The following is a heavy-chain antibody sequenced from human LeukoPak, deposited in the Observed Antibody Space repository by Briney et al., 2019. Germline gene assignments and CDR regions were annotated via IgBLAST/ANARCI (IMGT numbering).Heavy chain of an antibody. Sequence: SETLSLTCAVSGGSISSSNWWSWVRQSPGKGLEWIGEIYHSGSTNYNPSLKSRVTISVDKSKNQFSLKLSSVTAADTAVYYCARGPLVPAAHEGWFDPWGQGTLVTVSS. CDR3: ARGPLVPAAHEGWFDP. J-gene: IGHJ5*02. CDR2: IYHSGST. D-gene: IGHD2-2*01. CDR1: GGSISSSNW. V-gene: IGHV4-4*02.